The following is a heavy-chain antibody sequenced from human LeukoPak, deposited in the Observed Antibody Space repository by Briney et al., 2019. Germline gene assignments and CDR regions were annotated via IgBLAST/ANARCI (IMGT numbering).Heavy chain of an antibody. CDR2: INPNSGGT. CDR1: GYTFTGYY. D-gene: IGHD3-9*01. Sequence: ASVRVSCKASGYTFTGYYMHWVRQAPGQRLERMGWINPNSGGTNYAQKFQGRVPMTRDTSISTAYMELSRLRSDDTAVYYCARNYDILPGDAFDIWGQGTMVTVSS. V-gene: IGHV1-2*02. CDR3: ARNYDILPGDAFDI. J-gene: IGHJ3*02.